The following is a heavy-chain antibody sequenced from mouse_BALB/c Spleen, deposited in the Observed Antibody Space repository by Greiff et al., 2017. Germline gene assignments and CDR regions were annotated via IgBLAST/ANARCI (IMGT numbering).Heavy chain of an antibody. V-gene: IGHV1S126*01. J-gene: IGHJ3*01. D-gene: IGHD1-2*01. CDR2: IDPSDSET. CDR3: ARTATTPWFAY. CDR1: GYSFTSYW. Sequence: QVQLKQSGPQLVRPGASVKISCKASGYSFTSYWMHWVKQRPGQGLEWIGMIDPSDSETRLNQKFKDKATLTVDKSSSTAYMQLSSPTSEDSAVYYCARTATTPWFAYWGQGTLVTVSA.